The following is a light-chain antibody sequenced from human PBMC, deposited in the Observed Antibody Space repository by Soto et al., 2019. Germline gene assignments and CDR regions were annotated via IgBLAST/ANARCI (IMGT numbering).Light chain of an antibody. Sequence: QTVVTQPPSASGTSGQRVTISCSGSSSNIGSNAVNWYQQLPGTAPKLLIYSNNQRPSGVPDRFSGSKSGTSASLAISGLQPEDEADYYCAAWDDSLNGWVFGGGTQLTVL. CDR2: SNN. CDR3: AAWDDSLNGWV. V-gene: IGLV1-44*01. J-gene: IGLJ3*02. CDR1: SSNIGSNA.